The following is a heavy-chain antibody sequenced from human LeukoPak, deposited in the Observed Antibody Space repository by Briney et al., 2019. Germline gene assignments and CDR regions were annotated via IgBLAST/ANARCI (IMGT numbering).Heavy chain of an antibody. V-gene: IGHV3-33*06. CDR3: AKVGPGDRIAAAAGFIRN. CDR1: GFTFSSYG. D-gene: IGHD6-13*01. Sequence: GGSLRLSCAASGFTFSSYGMHWVRQAPGKGLEWVAVIWYDGSNKYYADSVKGRFTISRDNSKNTLYLQMNSLRAEDTAVYYCAKVGPGDRIAAAAGFIRNWGQGTLVTVSS. CDR2: IWYDGSNK. J-gene: IGHJ4*02.